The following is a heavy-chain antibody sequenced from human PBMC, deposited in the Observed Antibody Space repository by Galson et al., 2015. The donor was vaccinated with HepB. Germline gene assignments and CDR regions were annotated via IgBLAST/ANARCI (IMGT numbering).Heavy chain of an antibody. Sequence: SVTVSCKASGLTFITSAIQWVRQARGQRLEWIGWIVVGNNNTNYAQSFRERVTINTDMSTAKAYMERSGLEFEDTAVYYCAADTTDFDVFTGYYSRSTPTGDWGQGTPITVTS. CDR1: GLTFITSA. D-gene: IGHD3-9*01. V-gene: IGHV1-58*02. CDR2: IVVGNNNT. J-gene: IGHJ4*02. CDR3: AADTTDFDVFTGYYSRSTPTGD.